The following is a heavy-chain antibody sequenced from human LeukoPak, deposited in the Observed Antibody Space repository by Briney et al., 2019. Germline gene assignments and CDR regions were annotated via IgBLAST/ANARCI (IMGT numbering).Heavy chain of an antibody. J-gene: IGHJ6*03. CDR2: IYYSGST. Sequence: PSETLSLTCTVSGGSISSSSYYWGWIRQPPGKGLEWIGSIYYSGSTYYNPSLKSRVTISVDTSKNQFSLKLSSVTAADTAVYYCARRCAAKSLTGLWSARPGEYNHYYYMDVWGKGTTVTISS. CDR1: GGSISSSSYY. D-gene: IGHD3-9*01. V-gene: IGHV4-39*07. CDR3: ARRCAAKSLTGLWSARPGEYNHYYYMDV.